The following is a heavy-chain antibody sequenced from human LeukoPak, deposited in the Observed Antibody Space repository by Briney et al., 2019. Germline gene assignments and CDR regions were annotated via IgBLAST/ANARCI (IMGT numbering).Heavy chain of an antibody. D-gene: IGHD3-22*01. J-gene: IGHJ4*02. CDR3: ARGPNYYDSSGFHYRD. V-gene: IGHV1-2*02. Sequence: ASVKVSCKASGYTFTAYYMHWVRQAPGQGLEWMGWINPNSGDTKIAQKFQGRVTMTRDTSISTAYMELSSLRSDDTAVLYCARGPNYYDSSGFHYRDWGRGTLVIVSS. CDR1: GYTFTAYY. CDR2: INPNSGDT.